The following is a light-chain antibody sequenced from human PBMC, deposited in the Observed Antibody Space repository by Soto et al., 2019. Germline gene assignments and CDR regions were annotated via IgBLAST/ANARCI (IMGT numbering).Light chain of an antibody. CDR3: QSYDSSLSGFV. CDR2: GNS. Sequence: QSVLTQPPSVSGAPGQRVTISCTGSSSNIGAGYDVHWYQQLPGTAPKLLIYGNSNRPSGVPDRFSGSKSGTSASLAITGLQAEDESDYYCQSYDSSLSGFVFGGGT. J-gene: IGLJ2*01. CDR1: SSNIGAGYD. V-gene: IGLV1-40*01.